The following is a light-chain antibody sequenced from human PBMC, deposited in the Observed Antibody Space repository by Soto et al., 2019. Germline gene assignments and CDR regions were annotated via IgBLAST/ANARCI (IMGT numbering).Light chain of an antibody. CDR3: LQRIDWWT. CDR2: DAS. CDR1: QGVSSY. J-gene: IGKJ1*01. Sequence: ESLLTPSLATMSFSPGAGATLSFRASQGVSSYLAWYQQKPGQAPRLLIYDASRRATGIPARFSGSGSGTDFTLTISSLEPEDFAVYYCLQRIDWWTFGQGTNVDI. V-gene: IGKV3-11*01.